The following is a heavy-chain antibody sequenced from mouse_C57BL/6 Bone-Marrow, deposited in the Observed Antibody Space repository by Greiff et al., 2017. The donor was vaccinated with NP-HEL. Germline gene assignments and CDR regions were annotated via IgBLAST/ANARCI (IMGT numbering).Heavy chain of an antibody. Sequence: QVQLQQPGAELVKPGASVKLSCKASGYTFTSYWMHWVKQRPGQGLEWIGMIHPNSGSTNYNEKFKSKATLTVDKSSSTAYMQLSSLTSEDSAVYYCARSPGLNWYFDVWGTGTTVTVSS. D-gene: IGHD2-4*01. CDR3: ARSPGLNWYFDV. J-gene: IGHJ1*03. CDR2: IHPNSGST. V-gene: IGHV1-64*01. CDR1: GYTFTSYW.